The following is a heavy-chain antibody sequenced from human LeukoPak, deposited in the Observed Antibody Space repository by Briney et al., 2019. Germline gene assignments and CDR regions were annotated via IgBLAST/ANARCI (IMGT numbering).Heavy chain of an antibody. V-gene: IGHV3-20*04. CDR1: GFIFDDFG. D-gene: IGHD3-10*01. Sequence: GGSLRLSCATSGFIFDDFGMSWVRQAPGKGLEWVSGINWNGGSTSYADSVKGGFTISRDNAKNSLYLQMNSLRAEDTALYYCARDPTEGFEELLSPPDYWGQGTLVTVSS. CDR3: ARDPTEGFEELLSPPDY. CDR2: INWNGGST. J-gene: IGHJ4*02.